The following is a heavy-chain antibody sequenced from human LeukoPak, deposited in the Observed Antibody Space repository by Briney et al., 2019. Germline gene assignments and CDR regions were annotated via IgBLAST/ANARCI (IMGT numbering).Heavy chain of an antibody. Sequence: GGSLRLSCAASGFTITSYSMNWVRHAPGKGLEWVSTISGGGGSTYYADSVKGRFTISRDNSKNTLYLQVNSLRAEDTAVYYCAKGGKWDVTAFDYWGQGTLVTVSS. CDR3: AKGGKWDVTAFDY. V-gene: IGHV3-23*01. CDR1: GFTITSYS. CDR2: ISGGGGST. D-gene: IGHD1-26*01. J-gene: IGHJ4*02.